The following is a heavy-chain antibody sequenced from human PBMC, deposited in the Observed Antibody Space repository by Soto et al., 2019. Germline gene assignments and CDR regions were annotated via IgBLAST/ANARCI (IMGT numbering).Heavy chain of an antibody. Sequence: RVRQAPRKGLEWVSAISGSGGSTYYADSVKGRFTISRDNSKNTLYLQMNSLRAEDTAVYYCAKDSPLTTVYYYYDMGVWGKGTTVTVSS. J-gene: IGHJ6*03. CDR2: ISGSGGST. CDR3: AKDSPLTTVYYYYDMGV. V-gene: IGHV3-23*01. D-gene: IGHD4-4*01.